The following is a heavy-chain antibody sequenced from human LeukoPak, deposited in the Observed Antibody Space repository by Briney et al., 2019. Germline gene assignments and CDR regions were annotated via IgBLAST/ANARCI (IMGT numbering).Heavy chain of an antibody. Sequence: GGSLRLSCAASGFTVSSNYMSWVRQAPGKGLEWVSVIYSGGSTYYADSVKGRFTISRDNSKNTLYLQMNSLRAEDTAVYYCARGSITLPYFDYWDQGTLVTVSS. CDR2: IYSGGST. CDR3: ARGSITLPYFDY. D-gene: IGHD3-3*01. V-gene: IGHV3-66*01. J-gene: IGHJ4*02. CDR1: GFTVSSNY.